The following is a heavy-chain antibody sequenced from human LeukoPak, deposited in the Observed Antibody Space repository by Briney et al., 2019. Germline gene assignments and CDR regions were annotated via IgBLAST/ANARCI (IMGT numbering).Heavy chain of an antibody. CDR2: IYYSGST. CDR3: AIQLKCDSSGYLY. D-gene: IGHD3-22*01. Sequence: SEALSLTCTVSGGSISSYYWSWIRQPPGKGLEWIGYIYYSGSTNYNPSPKSRVTISVDTSKNQFSLKLSSVTAADTAVYYCAIQLKCDSSGYLYWGQGTLVTVSS. V-gene: IGHV4-59*08. CDR1: GGSISSYY. J-gene: IGHJ4*02.